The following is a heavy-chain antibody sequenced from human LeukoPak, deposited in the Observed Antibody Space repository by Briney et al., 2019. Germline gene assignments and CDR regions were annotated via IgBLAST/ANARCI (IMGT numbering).Heavy chain of an antibody. J-gene: IGHJ4*02. Sequence: SETLSLTCAAYGGSFSGYYWSWIRQPPGKGLEWIGEINHSGSTNYNPSLKSRVTRTVDTSKNQVSLKLRYVPAADPAVYYCARRRLTHQGWLCPYYFVYWGKGTLVTASS. V-gene: IGHV4-34*01. D-gene: IGHD2-2*01. CDR1: GGSFSGYY. CDR3: ARRRLTHQGWLCPYYFVY. CDR2: INHSGST.